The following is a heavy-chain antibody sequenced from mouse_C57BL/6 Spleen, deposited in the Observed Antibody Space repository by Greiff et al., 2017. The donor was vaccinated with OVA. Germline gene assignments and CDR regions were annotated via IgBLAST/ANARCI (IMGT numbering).Heavy chain of an antibody. CDR3: ARSDWDVGGYFDV. CDR2: IYPGDGDT. CDR1: GYAFSSYW. J-gene: IGHJ1*03. D-gene: IGHD4-1*01. V-gene: IGHV1-80*01. Sequence: VQLQQSGAELVKPGASVKISCKASGYAFSSYWMNWVKQRPGKGLEWIGQIYPGDGDTNYNGKFKGKAILTADESSSTAYMQLSSLTSEDSAVYFCARSDWDVGGYFDVWGTGTTVTVSS.